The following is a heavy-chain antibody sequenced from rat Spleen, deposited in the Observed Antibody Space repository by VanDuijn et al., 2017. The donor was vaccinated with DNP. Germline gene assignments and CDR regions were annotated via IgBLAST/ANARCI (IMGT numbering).Heavy chain of an antibody. V-gene: IGHV5-22*01. CDR1: GYTFSDYY. D-gene: IGHD4-3*01. CDR2: IGSDDYAP. CDR3: IRWNSGHFDY. Sequence: EVQLVESGGGLVQPGRSLKLSCAASGYTFSDYYMAWVRQAPTKVLEWVAYIGSDDYAPYYGDSVKGRFMISRDNAKSTLYLQMNSLRSEDMATYYCIRWNSGHFDYWGQGVMVTVSS. J-gene: IGHJ2*01.